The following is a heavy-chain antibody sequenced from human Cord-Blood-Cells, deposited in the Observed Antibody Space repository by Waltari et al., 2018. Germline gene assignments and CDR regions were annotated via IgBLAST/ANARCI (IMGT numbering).Heavy chain of an antibody. CDR2: ISWNSGSI. Sequence: EVQLVESGGGLVQPGRSLRLSCAASGFTFADYAMHWVRQAPGKGLEWVSGISWNSGSIGYADSVKGRFTISRDNAKNSLYLQMNSLRAEDMALYYCAKGGMDVWGKGTTVTVSS. V-gene: IGHV3-9*03. CDR1: GFTFADYA. CDR3: AKGGMDV. J-gene: IGHJ6*04.